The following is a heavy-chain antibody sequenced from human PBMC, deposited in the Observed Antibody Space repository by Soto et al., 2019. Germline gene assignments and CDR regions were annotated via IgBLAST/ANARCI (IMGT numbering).Heavy chain of an antibody. CDR1: GFTVSSNY. CDR2: IYSGGST. J-gene: IGHJ4*02. Sequence: EVQLVETGGGLIQPGGSLRLSCAASGFTVSSNYMSWVRQAPGKGLEWVSVIYSGGSTYYADSVKGRFTISRDNSKNTLYVQMNSLRAEDTAVYYCAREGSGSYMIDYWGQGTLVTVSS. V-gene: IGHV3-53*02. D-gene: IGHD1-26*01. CDR3: AREGSGSYMIDY.